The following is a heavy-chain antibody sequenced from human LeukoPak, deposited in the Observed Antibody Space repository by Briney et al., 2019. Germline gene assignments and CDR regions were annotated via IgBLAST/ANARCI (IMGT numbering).Heavy chain of an antibody. J-gene: IGHJ5*02. D-gene: IGHD1-7*01. CDR3: AKSATGTTSNWFDP. V-gene: IGHV3-23*01. CDR2: ISGSGGTT. CDR1: GFTFSGYA. Sequence: TGGSLRLSCAASGFTFSGYAMSWVRQAPGKGLEWVSAISGSGGTTYYADSVKGRFTISRDDSKNTLYLQMNSLRAEDTAVYYCAKSATGTTSNWFDPWGQGTLVTVSS.